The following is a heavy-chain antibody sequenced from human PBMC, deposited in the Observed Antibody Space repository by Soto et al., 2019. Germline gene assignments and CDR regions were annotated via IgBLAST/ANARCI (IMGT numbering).Heavy chain of an antibody. CDR2: ISPSSGET. J-gene: IGHJ5*02. CDR1: GYSFSSYG. V-gene: IGHV1-18*01. CDR3: ARDWHPRFDP. Sequence: GASVKVSCKASGYSFSSYGITWVRQAPGQGLEWMGWISPSSGETNYAQKFQDRVTVTTDTSTTTTYLELRSLKSDDTAVYYCARDWHPRFDPWGPGTLVTVSS.